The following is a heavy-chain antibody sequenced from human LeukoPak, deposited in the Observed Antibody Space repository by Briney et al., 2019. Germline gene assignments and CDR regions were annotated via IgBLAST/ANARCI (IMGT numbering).Heavy chain of an antibody. CDR2: INAGNGNT. V-gene: IGHV1-3*01. Sequence: ASVKVSCKASGYTFTSYAMHWVRQAPGQRLEWMGWINAGNGNTKYSQKLQGRVTMTTDTSTSTAYMELRSLRSDDTAVYYCARVAETFDYWGQGTLVTVSS. CDR1: GYTFTSYA. CDR3: ARVAETFDY. J-gene: IGHJ4*02.